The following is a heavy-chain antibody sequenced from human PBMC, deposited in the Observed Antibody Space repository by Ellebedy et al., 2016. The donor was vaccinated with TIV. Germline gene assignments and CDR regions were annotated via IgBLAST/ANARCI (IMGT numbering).Heavy chain of an antibody. Sequence: GESLKISCAASGFTFSNYAMTWVRQAPGKGLEWVSAISSSGGSTYYTDSVKGRFTISRDNSKNTLYLQMHSLRAEDTAVYYCARCRGSGWYGDQWGQGTLVTVSS. CDR2: ISSSGGST. CDR1: GFTFSNYA. D-gene: IGHD6-19*01. J-gene: IGHJ4*02. CDR3: ARCRGSGWYGDQ. V-gene: IGHV3-23*01.